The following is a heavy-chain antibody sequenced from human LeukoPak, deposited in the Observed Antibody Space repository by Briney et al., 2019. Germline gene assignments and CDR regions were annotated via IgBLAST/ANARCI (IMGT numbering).Heavy chain of an antibody. V-gene: IGHV1-69*05. CDR3: AREGGVGGTPFDY. Sequence: ASVKVSCKASGGTFSSYAISWVRQAPGQGLEWMGGIIPIFGTANYAQKFQGRVTITTDESTSTAYMELSSLRSGDTAVYYCAREGGVGGTPFDYWGQGTLVTVSS. J-gene: IGHJ4*02. D-gene: IGHD4-23*01. CDR2: IIPIFGTA. CDR1: GGTFSSYA.